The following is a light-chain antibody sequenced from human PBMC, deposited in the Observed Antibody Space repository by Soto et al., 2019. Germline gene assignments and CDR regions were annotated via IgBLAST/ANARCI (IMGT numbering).Light chain of an antibody. V-gene: IGLV1-51*02. CDR3: ATWDSSLSAGGV. Sequence: QSVLTQPPSVSAAPGQKVTISCSGSSSNIGNNYVSWYQHLPGTAPKLLIYENNKRPSGIPDRFSGSKSGTSATLDITGLQTGDEADYYCATWDSSLSAGGVFGGGTKVTVL. CDR2: ENN. CDR1: SSNIGNNY. J-gene: IGLJ2*01.